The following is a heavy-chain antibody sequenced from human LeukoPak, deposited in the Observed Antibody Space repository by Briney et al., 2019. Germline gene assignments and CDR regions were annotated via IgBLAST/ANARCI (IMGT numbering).Heavy chain of an antibody. CDR3: ARGGTGCRWAGWFDP. V-gene: IGHV4-59*01. Sequence: SETLSLTCTVSGGSISSYYWSWIRQPSGKGLEWIGYISYSGSTNYNPSLKSRLTISVDKSKNQFSLKLSSVTAADTAVDYCARGGTGCRWAGWFDPWGQGTLVTVSS. D-gene: IGHD3/OR15-3a*01. J-gene: IGHJ5*02. CDR2: ISYSGST. CDR1: GGSISSYY.